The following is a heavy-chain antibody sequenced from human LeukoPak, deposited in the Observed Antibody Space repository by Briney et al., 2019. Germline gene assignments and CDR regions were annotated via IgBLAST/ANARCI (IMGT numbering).Heavy chain of an antibody. V-gene: IGHV3-30*04. CDR1: GFTFSTYA. Sequence: GGSLRLSCAASGFTFSTYAMHWVRQAPGKWLEWVAVISYDGSNKYYADSVKGRFNISRDNSKNTLYLQMNSLRAEDTAVYYCARSRRRELLRTYFDYWGQGTLVTVSS. CDR3: ARSRRRELLRTYFDY. CDR2: ISYDGSNK. J-gene: IGHJ4*02. D-gene: IGHD1-26*01.